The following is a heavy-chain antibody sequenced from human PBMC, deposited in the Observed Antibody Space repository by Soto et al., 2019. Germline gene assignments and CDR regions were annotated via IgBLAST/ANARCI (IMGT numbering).Heavy chain of an antibody. CDR3: ARDLSGNSYYGSDQ. J-gene: IGHJ4*02. CDR2: INTGNGNT. Sequence: GASVKVSCKASGYTFPVYAIHWVRQAPGQRLEWMGWINTGNGNTKYSRKFQGRVTISRDTSASTAYMEVSSLRSEDTAVYYCARDLSGNSYYGSDQWGLGTLDTVSS. D-gene: IGHD2-2*01. CDR1: GYTFPVYA. V-gene: IGHV1-3*04.